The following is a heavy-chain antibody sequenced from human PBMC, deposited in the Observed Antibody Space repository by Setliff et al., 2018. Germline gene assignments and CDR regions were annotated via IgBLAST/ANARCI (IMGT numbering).Heavy chain of an antibody. Sequence: LRLSCAASGFSVGSTYMTWVRQAPGKGLEWVSAISDSGGSTFYVDSVKGRFTISRDNARNSLYLQMNSLRAEDTAVYYCATSDYGDYFIADVWGKGTTVTVSS. CDR2: ISDSGGST. CDR3: ATSDYGDYFIADV. CDR1: GFSVGSTY. V-gene: IGHV3-23*01. J-gene: IGHJ6*04. D-gene: IGHD4-17*01.